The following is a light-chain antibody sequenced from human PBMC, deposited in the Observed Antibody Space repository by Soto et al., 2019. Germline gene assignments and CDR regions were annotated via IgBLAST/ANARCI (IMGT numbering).Light chain of an antibody. CDR2: HTS. CDR3: LPDNYTPLT. J-gene: IGKJ4*01. CDR1: QGVGND. V-gene: IGKV1-6*01. Sequence: AVRMTQSPSSLSASVGDRVTITCRASQGVGNDLAWYQQRPGKAPNLLIYHTSILQSGVPSRFSGSGSGTDFTLTISSLQPEDFATYYCLPDNYTPLTFGGGTKVGIK.